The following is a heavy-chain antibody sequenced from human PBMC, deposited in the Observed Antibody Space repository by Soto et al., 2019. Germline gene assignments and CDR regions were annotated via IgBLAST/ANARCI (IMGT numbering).Heavy chain of an antibody. CDR2: IYYSGST. CDR1: GGSISSYY. D-gene: IGHD2-2*01. V-gene: IGHV4-59*01. J-gene: IGHJ5*02. CDR3: ARQGPASILNTWFDP. Sequence: SETLSLTCTVSGGSISSYYWSWIRQPPGKGLEWIGYIYYSGSTNYNPSLKSRATISLDTSKNQFSLKLSSVTAADTAVYYCARQGPASILNTWFDPWGQGTLVTVSS.